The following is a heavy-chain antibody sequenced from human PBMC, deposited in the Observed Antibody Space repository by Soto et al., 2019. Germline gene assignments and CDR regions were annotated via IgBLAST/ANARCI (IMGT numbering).Heavy chain of an antibody. CDR3: ARGSSDWLPYFDY. CDR1: GYTFTSYG. CDR2: ISAYNGNT. J-gene: IGHJ4*02. Sequence: ASVKGSCKASGYTFTSYGISWLRQAPGQGLEWMGWISAYNGNTKYSQXXXXXXXXXRDTSASTAYMELSSLRSEDTAVYFCARGSSDWLPYFDYWGQGSLVTVSS. V-gene: IGHV1-18*01. D-gene: IGHD3-9*01.